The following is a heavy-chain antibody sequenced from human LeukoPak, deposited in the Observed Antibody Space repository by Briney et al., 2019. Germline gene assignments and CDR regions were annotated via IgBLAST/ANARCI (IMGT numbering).Heavy chain of an antibody. CDR3: AKARYYYDSSGYDY. CDR1: GFTFSSYA. CDR2: ISGSGGST. J-gene: IGHJ4*02. Sequence: PGGPLRLSCAASGFTFSSYAMSWVRQAPGKGLEWVSAISGSGGSTYYADSVKGRFTISRDNSKKTLYLQMNSLRAEDTAVYYCAKARYYYDSSGYDYWGQGTLVTVSS. V-gene: IGHV3-23*01. D-gene: IGHD3-22*01.